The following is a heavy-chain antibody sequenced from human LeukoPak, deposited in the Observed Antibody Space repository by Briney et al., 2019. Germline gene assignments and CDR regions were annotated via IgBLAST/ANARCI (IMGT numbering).Heavy chain of an antibody. D-gene: IGHD6-19*01. Sequence: GGSLRLSCAASGFTFSNYAMTWVRQAPGEGLEWVSAITANGGNTFYADSVKGRFTISRDNSKNTLYLQMNSLRAEDTAVYYCAKLWGSGWSQSGLDWYFDLWGRGTLVTVSS. CDR1: GFTFSNYA. CDR2: ITANGGNT. V-gene: IGHV3-23*01. J-gene: IGHJ2*01. CDR3: AKLWGSGWSQSGLDWYFDL.